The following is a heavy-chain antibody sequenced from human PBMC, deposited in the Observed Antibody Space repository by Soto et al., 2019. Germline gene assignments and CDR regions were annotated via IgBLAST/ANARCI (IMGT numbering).Heavy chain of an antibody. CDR1: GYDFTAYD. CDR2: MNPINGAT. D-gene: IGHD6-13*01. CDR3: GRGPSPRAPAGGTPYYYAMDV. V-gene: IGHV1-8*02. J-gene: IGHJ6*02. Sequence: ASVKVSCKTSGYDFTAYDIKWVRQASGQGLEWMGWMNPINGATGSARRFQGRVSMTRNTATGTAYLELTSLRSDDTGVYYCGRGPSPRAPAGGTPYYYAMDVWGQGTTVTVSS.